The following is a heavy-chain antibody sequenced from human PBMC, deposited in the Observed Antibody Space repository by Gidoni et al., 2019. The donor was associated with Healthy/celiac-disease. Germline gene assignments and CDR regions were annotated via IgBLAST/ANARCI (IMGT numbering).Heavy chain of an antibody. CDR1: GFTFSSYA. Sequence: QVQLVESGGGVVSPGMSLRLSCAASGFTFSSYAMHGVSQVPGTGLDWVSVISYDGSNKYYADSVKGRFTISRDNSKNTLYLKMNSLRAEDTAVYYCARDIVVVVAATPHNWFDHWGQGTLVTVSS. D-gene: IGHD2-15*01. V-gene: IGHV3-30*04. J-gene: IGHJ5*02. CDR2: ISYDGSNK. CDR3: ARDIVVVVAATPHNWFDH.